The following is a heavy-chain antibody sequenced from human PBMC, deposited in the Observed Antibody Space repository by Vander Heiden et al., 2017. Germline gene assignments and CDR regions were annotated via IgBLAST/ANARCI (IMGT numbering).Heavy chain of an antibody. CDR2: ISSSSSTI. D-gene: IGHD3-10*01. Sequence: VQLVESGGGLVQPGGSLRLPCAAPGFTFSSYSTNWVRQAPGKGLEWVSYISSSSSTIYYADSVKGRFTISRDNAKNSLYLQMNSLRDEDTAVYYCARDLRGRDYFDYWGQGTLVTVSS. V-gene: IGHV3-48*02. CDR1: GFTFSSYS. CDR3: ARDLRGRDYFDY. J-gene: IGHJ4*02.